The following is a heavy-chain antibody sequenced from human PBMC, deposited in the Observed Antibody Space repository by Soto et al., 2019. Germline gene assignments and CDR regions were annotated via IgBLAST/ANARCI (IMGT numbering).Heavy chain of an antibody. V-gene: IGHV3-23*01. CDR3: AKGAKSGGVIEYCDS. CDR2: ISSRGRRT. D-gene: IGHD2-8*02. Sequence: PGGSLRLSCGGSGFTFANFGMGWVRQAPGKGLYWVSGISSRGRRTYYADSVKGRFTISRDNSKSTLYLQMDSLRADDTAVYYCAKGAKSGGVIEYCDSWGQGXLVTVSS. CDR1: GFTFANFG. J-gene: IGHJ4*02.